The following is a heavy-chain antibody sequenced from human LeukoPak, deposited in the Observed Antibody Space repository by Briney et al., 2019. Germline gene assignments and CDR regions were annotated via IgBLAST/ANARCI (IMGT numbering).Heavy chain of an antibody. J-gene: IGHJ4*02. CDR1: GGSISSGGYY. CDR2: IYNRGST. D-gene: IGHD3-10*01. CDR3: ARGDGSYFDY. Sequence: SETLSLTCTVSGGSISSGGYYWSWIRQHPGQGLEWIGYIYNRGSTYYNPSLKSRVTLSVDTSKNQFSLKLRSVTAADTAVYYCARGDGSYFDYWGQGTLVTVSS. V-gene: IGHV4-31*03.